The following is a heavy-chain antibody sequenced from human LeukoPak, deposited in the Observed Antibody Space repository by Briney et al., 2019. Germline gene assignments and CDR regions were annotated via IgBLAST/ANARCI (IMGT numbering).Heavy chain of an antibody. CDR3: TTGSQGQQLVPYYYGMDV. D-gene: IGHD6-13*01. Sequence: GSLRLSCSASGFTFSSYAMHWVRQAPGKGLEYVSAISSNGGSTYYADSVKGRFTISRDNSKNTLYLQMSSLRAEDTAVYYCTTGSQGQQLVPYYYGMDVWGQGTTVTVSS. V-gene: IGHV3-64D*06. J-gene: IGHJ6*02. CDR1: GFTFSSYA. CDR2: ISSNGGST.